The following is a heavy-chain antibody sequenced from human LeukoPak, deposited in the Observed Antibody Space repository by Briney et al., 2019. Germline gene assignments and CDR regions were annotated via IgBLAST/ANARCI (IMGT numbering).Heavy chain of an antibody. J-gene: IGHJ4*02. V-gene: IGHV1-46*01. Sequence: ASVKVSCKASGYTFTSYYMHWVRQAPGQGHEWMGIINPSGGSTSYAQKFQGRVTMTRDTSTSTVYMELSSLRSEDTAVYYCARDYCSGGSCYPHRNYYFDYWGQGTLVTVSS. CDR1: GYTFTSYY. D-gene: IGHD2-15*01. CDR3: ARDYCSGGSCYPHRNYYFDY. CDR2: INPSGGST.